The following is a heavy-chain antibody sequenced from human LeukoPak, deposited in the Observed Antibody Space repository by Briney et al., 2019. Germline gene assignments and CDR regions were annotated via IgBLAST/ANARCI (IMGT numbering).Heavy chain of an antibody. J-gene: IGHJ4*02. CDR3: ARAPPYYYDSSGYYPFDY. V-gene: IGHV4-61*01. Sequence: SETLSLTCTVSGGSVSSGTYYWSWIRQPPGKGLEWIGYIYYSGSTNYNPSLKSRVTISVDTSKNQFSLKLSSVTAADTAVYYCARAPPYYYDSSGYYPFDYWGQGTLVTVSS. CDR1: GGSVSSGTYY. D-gene: IGHD3-22*01. CDR2: IYYSGST.